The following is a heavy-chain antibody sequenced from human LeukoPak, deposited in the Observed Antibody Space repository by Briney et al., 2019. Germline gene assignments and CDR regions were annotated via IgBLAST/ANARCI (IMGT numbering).Heavy chain of an antibody. CDR3: AKDLGGYYYYGMDV. CDR1: GFTFSSYG. D-gene: IGHD3-16*01. V-gene: IGHV3-30*18. Sequence: PGGSLRLSCAASGFTFSSYGMHWVRQAPGKGLEWVAVISYDGSNKYYADSVKGRFTISRDNSKNTLYLQMDSLRAEDTAVYYCAKDLGGYYYYGMDVWGQGTTVTVSS. CDR2: ISYDGSNK. J-gene: IGHJ6*02.